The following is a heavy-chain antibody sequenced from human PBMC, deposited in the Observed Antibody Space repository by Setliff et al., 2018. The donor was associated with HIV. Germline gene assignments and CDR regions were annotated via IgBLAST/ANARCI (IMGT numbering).Heavy chain of an antibody. D-gene: IGHD3-3*01. CDR1: GGSIRSNDW. CDR2: IHHSGST. CDR3: ARGSVPIWSGFPYYFDY. Sequence: PSETLSLTCTVSGGSIRSNDWWSWVRQPPGKGLELIGEIHHSGSTNYNPSLKSRVTISVDKSKNQFSLKLNSMTAADTAVYYCARGSVPIWSGFPYYFDYWGQGSLVTVSS. V-gene: IGHV4-4*02. J-gene: IGHJ4*02.